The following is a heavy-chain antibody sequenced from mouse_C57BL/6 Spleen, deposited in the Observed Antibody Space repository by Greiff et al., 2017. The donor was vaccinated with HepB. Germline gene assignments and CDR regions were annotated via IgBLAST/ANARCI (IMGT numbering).Heavy chain of an antibody. J-gene: IGHJ2*01. D-gene: IGHD3-1*01. Sequence: EVKLVESGGGLVKPGGSLKLSCAASGFTFSDYGMHWVRQAPEKGLEWVAYISSGSSTIYYADTVKGRFTISRDNAKSTLFLQMTSLRSEDTAMYYCARKRDSDFDYWGQGTTLTVSS. V-gene: IGHV5-17*01. CDR3: ARKRDSDFDY. CDR2: ISSGSSTI. CDR1: GFTFSDYG.